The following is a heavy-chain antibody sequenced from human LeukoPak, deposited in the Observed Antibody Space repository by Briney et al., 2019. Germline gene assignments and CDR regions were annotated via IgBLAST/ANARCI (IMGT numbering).Heavy chain of an antibody. D-gene: IGHD2-8*01. CDR3: ARGNADFDY. CDR1: GFTVSSDY. J-gene: IGHJ4*02. Sequence: GGSLRLSCAASGFTVSSDYMSWVRQAPGKGQDWVSVIYPGGNTYYSESVKGRFTISRDNSKNTLYLQMNTLRADDTAVYYCARGNADFDYWGQGTLVTVSS. CDR2: IYPGGNT. V-gene: IGHV3-53*01.